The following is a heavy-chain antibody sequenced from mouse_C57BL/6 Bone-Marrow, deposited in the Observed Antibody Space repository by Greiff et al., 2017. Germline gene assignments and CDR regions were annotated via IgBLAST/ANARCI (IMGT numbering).Heavy chain of an antibody. D-gene: IGHD2-2*01. CDR3: AREKGYLYAMDY. V-gene: IGHV1-64*01. CDR1: GYTFTSYW. J-gene: IGHJ4*01. CDR2: IHPNSGST. Sequence: QVQLQQPGAELVKPGASVKLSCKASGYTFTSYWMHWVKQRPGQGLEWIGMIHPNSGSTNYNEKFKSKATLTVDKSSSTAYMQLSSLTSEDSAVYYCAREKGYLYAMDYWGQGTSVTVSS.